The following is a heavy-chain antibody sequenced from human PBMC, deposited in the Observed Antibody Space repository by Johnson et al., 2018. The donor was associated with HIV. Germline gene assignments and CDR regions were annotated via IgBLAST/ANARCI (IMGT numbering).Heavy chain of an antibody. Sequence: VQLVESGGDLVKPGGSLRLSCAASGFTVSSNYMSWVRQAPGKGLEWVSVIYSGGSTYYADSVKGRFTISRDNSKNTLYLQMNSLRAEDTAVYYCAREGGGAAAAGTSDAFDIWGQGTMVTVSS. J-gene: IGHJ3*02. V-gene: IGHV3-66*01. CDR3: AREGGGAAAAGTSDAFDI. CDR2: IYSGGST. CDR1: GFTVSSNY. D-gene: IGHD6-13*01.